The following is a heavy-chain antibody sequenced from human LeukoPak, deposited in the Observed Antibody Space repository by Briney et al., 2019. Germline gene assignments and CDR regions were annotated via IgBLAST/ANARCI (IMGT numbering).Heavy chain of an antibody. J-gene: IGHJ4*02. Sequence: PSETLSLTCAVYGGSFSGYYWSWIRQPPGKGLEWIGEINHSGSTNYNPSLKSRVTISVDTPKNQFSLKLSSVTAADTAVYYCARTGYCTNGVCFARRHFDYWGQGTLVTVSS. CDR2: INHSGST. V-gene: IGHV4-34*01. D-gene: IGHD2-8*01. CDR1: GGSFSGYY. CDR3: ARTGYCTNGVCFARRHFDY.